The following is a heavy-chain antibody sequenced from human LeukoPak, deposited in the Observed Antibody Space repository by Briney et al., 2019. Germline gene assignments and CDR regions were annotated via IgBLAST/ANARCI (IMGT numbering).Heavy chain of an antibody. CDR3: ARLLATTPTYYYYYMDV. V-gene: IGHV3-21*04. D-gene: IGHD1-1*01. Sequence: GGSLRLSCAASGFTFSSYSMNWVRQAPGKGLEWVSSISSSSSYIYYADSVKGRFTISRDNAKNSLYLQMNSLRAEDTAVYYCARLLATTPTYYYYYMDVWGKGTTVTVSS. J-gene: IGHJ6*03. CDR1: GFTFSSYS. CDR2: ISSSSSYI.